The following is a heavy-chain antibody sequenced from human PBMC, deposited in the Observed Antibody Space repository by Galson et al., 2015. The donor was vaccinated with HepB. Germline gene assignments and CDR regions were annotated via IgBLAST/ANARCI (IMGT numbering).Heavy chain of an antibody. CDR2: ISSNDGRNK. CDR1: GFNFSSNG. J-gene: IGHJ4*02. D-gene: IGHD3-10*01. CDR3: AKDPYYYGSGSQGGAFGY. Sequence: SLRLSCAASGFNFSSNGMHWVRQAPGKGLEWVAVISSNDGRNKYYADSVKGRFTISRDNSKNTLHLQMNSLRAEDTAVYYCAKDPYYYGSGSQGGAFGYWGQGALVTVSS. V-gene: IGHV3-30*18.